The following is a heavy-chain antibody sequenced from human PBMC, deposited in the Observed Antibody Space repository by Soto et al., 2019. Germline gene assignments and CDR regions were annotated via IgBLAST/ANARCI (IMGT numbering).Heavy chain of an antibody. D-gene: IGHD2-15*01. CDR1: GGSISSGDYY. V-gene: IGHV4-30-4*01. CDR2: IYYSGST. Sequence: QVQLQESGPGLVKHSQTLSLTCTVSGGSISSGDYYWSWIRQPPGKGLEWIGYIYYSGSTYYNPSLKSRVTISVDTSKNQFSLKLSSVTAADTAVYYCAGCSGGSCVEDAFDIWGQGTMVTVSS. CDR3: AGCSGGSCVEDAFDI. J-gene: IGHJ3*02.